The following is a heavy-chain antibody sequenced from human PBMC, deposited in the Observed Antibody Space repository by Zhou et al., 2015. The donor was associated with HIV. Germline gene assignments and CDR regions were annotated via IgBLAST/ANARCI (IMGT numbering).Heavy chain of an antibody. Sequence: HVQLVQSGAEVKKPGSSVKVSCVVAGGTFSRYSINWVRQAPGQGLEWMGRIIPFLSRTDYVGKFQGRVTFTADKSTNSAYMEVTSLRSEDTAVYYCARDQQPVGQGYYYVGLDVWGQGTMVAVSS. CDR1: GGTFSRYS. CDR3: ARDQQPVGQGYYYVGLDV. CDR2: IIPFLSRT. V-gene: IGHV1-69*08. J-gene: IGHJ6*02. D-gene: IGHD6-13*01.